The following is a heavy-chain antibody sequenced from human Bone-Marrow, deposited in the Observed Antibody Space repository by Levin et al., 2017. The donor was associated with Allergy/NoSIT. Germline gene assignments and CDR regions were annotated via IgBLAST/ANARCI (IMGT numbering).Heavy chain of an antibody. V-gene: IGHV3-49*04. CDR2: IRTQDYGGRA. J-gene: IGHJ1*01. CDR1: GFVFPEFA. Sequence: PGGSLRLSCATSGFVFPEFAMTWVRQAPGRGLEWIGFIRTQDYGGRADYAASVKGRFTISRDDSNRIAYLEMNSLDIEETAVYFCTLGTRGSYFQHWGQGTLVTVSS. CDR3: TLGTRGSYFQH. D-gene: IGHD3-10*01.